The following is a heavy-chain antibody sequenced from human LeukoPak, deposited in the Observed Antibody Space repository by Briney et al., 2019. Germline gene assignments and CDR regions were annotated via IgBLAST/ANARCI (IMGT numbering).Heavy chain of an antibody. CDR3: ARDSGSGSLDFSYYGMDV. CDR2: IYSGGST. D-gene: IGHD3-10*01. CDR1: GFTVSSNY. V-gene: IGHV3-66*01. J-gene: IGHJ6*02. Sequence: PGGSLGLSCAASGFTVSSNYMSRVRQAPGKGLEWVSVIYSGGSTYYADSVKGRFTISRDNSKNTLYLQMNSLRAEDTAVYYCARDSGSGSLDFSYYGMDVWGQGTTVTVYS.